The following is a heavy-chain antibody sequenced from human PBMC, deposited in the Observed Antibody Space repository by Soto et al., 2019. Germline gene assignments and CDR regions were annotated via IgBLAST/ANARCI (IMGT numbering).Heavy chain of an antibody. J-gene: IGHJ6*02. CDR2: ISGSGGST. D-gene: IGHD3-22*01. CDR3: AKSNYDSSGYLLGANYYYGMDV. CDR1: GFTFSSYA. V-gene: IGHV3-23*01. Sequence: GGSLRLSCAASGFTFSSYAMSWVRQAPGKGLEWVSAISGSGGSTYYADSVKGRFTISRDNSKNTLYLQMNSLRAEDTAVYYCAKSNYDSSGYLLGANYYYGMDVWGQGTTVTVSS.